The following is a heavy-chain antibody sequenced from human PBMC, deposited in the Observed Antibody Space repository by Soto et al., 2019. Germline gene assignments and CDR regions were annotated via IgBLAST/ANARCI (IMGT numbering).Heavy chain of an antibody. J-gene: IGHJ4*02. D-gene: IGHD6-13*01. CDR2: IYYSGST. CDR1: CGSIRSGDYY. Sequence: QVQLQESGPGLVKPSQTLSLTCTVSCGSIRSGDYYWSWIRQPPGKGLEWIGSIYYSGSTYYNPSLKSRVTISVDTSKNQFSLKLNSVTAADTDVYYCASRHSSPYFDYWGQGTLVTVSS. V-gene: IGHV4-30-4*01. CDR3: ASRHSSPYFDY.